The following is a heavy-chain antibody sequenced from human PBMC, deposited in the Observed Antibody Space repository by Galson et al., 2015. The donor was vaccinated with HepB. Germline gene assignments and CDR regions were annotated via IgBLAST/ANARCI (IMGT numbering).Heavy chain of an antibody. V-gene: IGHV6-1*01. CDR3: ARDLWFGESSKYYFDY. Sequence: CAISGDSVSSNSAAWNWIRQSPSRGLEWLGRTYYRSKWYNDYAVSVKGRITISPDTSKNQFSLQLNSVTPEDTAVYYCARDLWFGESSKYYFDYWGQGTLVTVSS. D-gene: IGHD3-10*01. CDR1: GDSVSSNSAA. CDR2: TYYRSKWYN. J-gene: IGHJ4*02.